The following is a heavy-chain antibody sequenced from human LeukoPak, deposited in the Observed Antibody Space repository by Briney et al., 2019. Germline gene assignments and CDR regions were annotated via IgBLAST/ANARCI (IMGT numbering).Heavy chain of an antibody. D-gene: IGHD2/OR15-2a*01. V-gene: IGHV4-59*01. Sequence: SETLSLTCTVSGGSISSYYWSWIRQPPGKGLEWIGYINYSGNTNYNPSLKSRVTISVDTSKNQLSLKLSSVTAADTAVYYCAKGGSTNFYYGDVWGQGTTVTVSS. CDR2: INYSGNT. J-gene: IGHJ6*02. CDR1: GGSISSYY. CDR3: AKGGSTNFYYGDV.